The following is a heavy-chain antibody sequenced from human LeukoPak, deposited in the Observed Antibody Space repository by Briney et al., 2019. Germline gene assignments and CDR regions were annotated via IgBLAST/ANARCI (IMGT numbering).Heavy chain of an antibody. V-gene: IGHV3-66*01. CDR1: GFTVSSTY. D-gene: IGHD4-17*01. Sequence: GGPLRLSCAASGFTVSSTYMSWVRQAPGKGLEWVSVIYSGGNTYYADSVKGRFTISRDNSKNTLYLQMNSLRAEDTAVYYCARDTVFDYWGQGTLVTVSS. CDR3: ARDTVFDY. CDR2: IYSGGNT. J-gene: IGHJ4*02.